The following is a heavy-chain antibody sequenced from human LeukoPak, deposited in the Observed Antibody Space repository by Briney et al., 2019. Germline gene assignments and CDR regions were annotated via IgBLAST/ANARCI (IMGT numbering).Heavy chain of an antibody. CDR2: INSDGSST. D-gene: IGHD3-22*01. CDR3: ARENMIVVVYDAFDI. V-gene: IGHV3-74*01. J-gene: IGHJ3*02. CDR1: GFTFSSYW. Sequence: GGSLRLSCAASGFTFSSYWMHWVRQAPGKGLVWVSRINSDGSSTSYADSVKGRFTISRDNAKNTLYLQMNSLRAEDTAAYYCARENMIVVVYDAFDIWGQGTMVTVSS.